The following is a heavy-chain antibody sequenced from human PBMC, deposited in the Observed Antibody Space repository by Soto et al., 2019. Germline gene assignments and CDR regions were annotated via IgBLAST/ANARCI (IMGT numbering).Heavy chain of an antibody. CDR3: ARGPYCSGGSCYSKWFDP. D-gene: IGHD2-15*01. Sequence: QVQLQQWGAGLLKPSETLSLTCAVYGGSFSGYYWSWIRQPPGKGLEWIGEINHSGSTNSNPSLKSRLTVSVDSSKHQFSLRLISVTAADTAVYYCARGPYCSGGSCYSKWFDPWGQGTLVTVSS. CDR2: INHSGST. J-gene: IGHJ5*02. CDR1: GGSFSGYY. V-gene: IGHV4-34*01.